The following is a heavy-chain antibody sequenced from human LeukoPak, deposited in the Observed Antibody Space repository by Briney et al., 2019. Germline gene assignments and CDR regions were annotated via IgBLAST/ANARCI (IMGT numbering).Heavy chain of an antibody. CDR3: ARLGYSGYDWFPDY. Sequence: SETLSLTCTVSGGSISSSSYYWGWIRQPPGKGLEWIGSIYYSGSTYYNPSLKSRVTISVDTSKNQFSLKLSSVTAADTAVYYCARLGYSGYDWFPDYWGQGTLVTVSS. J-gene: IGHJ4*02. V-gene: IGHV4-39*01. CDR1: GGSISSSSYY. CDR2: IYYSGST. D-gene: IGHD5-12*01.